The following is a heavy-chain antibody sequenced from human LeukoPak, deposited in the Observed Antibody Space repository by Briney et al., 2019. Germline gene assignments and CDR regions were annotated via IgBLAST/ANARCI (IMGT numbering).Heavy chain of an antibody. CDR2: IWYDGSNK. Sequence: SGRFLRLSCAASGFTFSSYGMHWVRQAPGKGLEWVAVIWYDGSNKYYADSVKGRFTISRDNSKNTLYLQMNSLRAEDTAVYYCARDDYGGKGLDYWGQGTLVTVSS. CDR1: GFTFSSYG. D-gene: IGHD4-23*01. J-gene: IGHJ4*02. V-gene: IGHV3-33*01. CDR3: ARDDYGGKGLDY.